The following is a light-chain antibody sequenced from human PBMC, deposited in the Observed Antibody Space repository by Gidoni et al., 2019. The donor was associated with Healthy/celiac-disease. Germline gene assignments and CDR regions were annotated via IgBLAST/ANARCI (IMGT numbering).Light chain of an antibody. J-gene: IGKJ2*01. CDR1: QSISSY. V-gene: IGKV1-39*01. Sequence: DMKKTQCASSLSAAVGDRVTITCRAIQSISSYLNWYQQKPGKATKLLIYAASSLQSGVPSRFSGSGSVTDFTLTISSLQPEDFATYYCQQSYSTPPYTFGQGTKLEIK. CDR2: AAS. CDR3: QQSYSTPPYT.